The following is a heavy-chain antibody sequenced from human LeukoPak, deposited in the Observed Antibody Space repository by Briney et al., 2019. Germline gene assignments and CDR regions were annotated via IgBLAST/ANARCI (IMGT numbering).Heavy chain of an antibody. Sequence: SVKVSCKASGYTFSSYAISWVRQAPGQGLEWMGGIIPIFGTANYAQKFQGRVTITADESTSTAYMELSSLRSEDTAVYYCARDAPSNYYDSSGYYGPYYYGMDVWGQGTTVTVSS. CDR3: ARDAPSNYYDSSGYYGPYYYGMDV. CDR1: GYTFSSYA. D-gene: IGHD3-22*01. V-gene: IGHV1-69*13. J-gene: IGHJ6*02. CDR2: IIPIFGTA.